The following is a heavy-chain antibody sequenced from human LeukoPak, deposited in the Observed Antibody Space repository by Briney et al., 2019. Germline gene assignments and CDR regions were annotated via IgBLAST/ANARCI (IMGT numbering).Heavy chain of an antibody. V-gene: IGHV4-59*08. CDR3: ARRRDDYYYGMGV. J-gene: IGHJ6*02. Sequence: PSETLSLTCPVSGGSTSSYYCGWIRQPPGGGRGWVGCIYYSGSTNNNPSLKSRVTISLDTPKNQFSLKLSSGTAADTAVYYCARRRDDYYYGMGVWGQGTTVTVSS. CDR2: IYYSGST. CDR1: GGSTSSYY.